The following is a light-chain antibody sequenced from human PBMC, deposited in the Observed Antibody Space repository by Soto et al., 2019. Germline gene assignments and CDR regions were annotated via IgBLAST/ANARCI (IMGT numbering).Light chain of an antibody. V-gene: IGLV1-40*01. CDR3: QSYDSSLSGSV. Sequence: LTQPPSVSGAPGQRVTISCTGSSSNIGAGYDVHWYQQLPGTAPKVLIYGNSNRPSGVPDRFSGSKSGTSASLAITGLQAEDEADYYCQSYDSSLSGSVFGGGTKLTVL. CDR2: GNS. CDR1: SSNIGAGYD. J-gene: IGLJ2*01.